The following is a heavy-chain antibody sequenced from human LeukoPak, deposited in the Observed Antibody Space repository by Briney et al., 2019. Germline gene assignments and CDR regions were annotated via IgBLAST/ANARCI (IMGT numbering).Heavy chain of an antibody. CDR3: ASRSSIWSGFQDTLYYFDS. CDR2: IYYSGST. V-gene: IGHV4-59*01. D-gene: IGHD3-3*01. CDR1: GGSISSYY. Sequence: PSETLSLTCTVSGGSISSYYWSWIRQPPGKRLEWIGHIYYSGSTNYNPSLKSRVTISVDTSKNQFSLKLSSVTAADTAVYYCASRSSIWSGFQDTLYYFDSWGQGTLVTVSS. J-gene: IGHJ4*02.